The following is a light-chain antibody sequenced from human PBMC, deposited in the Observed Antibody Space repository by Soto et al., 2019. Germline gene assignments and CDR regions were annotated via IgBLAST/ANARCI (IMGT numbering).Light chain of an antibody. Sequence: QSVLTQPASVSGSPGQSIAISCTGTSSDVGAYNSVSWYQQYPGKAPKLMIHDVSNRPSGVSDRFSGSKFGNTASLTISGLQAEDEADYYCSSYTSSNSYVFGSGTKVTVL. J-gene: IGLJ1*01. CDR1: SSDVGAYNS. V-gene: IGLV2-14*01. CDR3: SSYTSSNSYV. CDR2: DVS.